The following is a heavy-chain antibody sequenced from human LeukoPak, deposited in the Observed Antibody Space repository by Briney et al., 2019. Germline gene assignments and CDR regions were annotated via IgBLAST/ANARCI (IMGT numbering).Heavy chain of an antibody. D-gene: IGHD6-13*01. V-gene: IGHV4-4*02. Sequence: PSGTLSLTCAVSGGSISSSNWWSWVLQPPGKGLEWIVEIYHSGSTNYNPPLKSRVTISVDKSKNQFSLKLSSVTAADTAVYYCATRPGGSWYQPPSDPWGQGTLVTVSS. CDR1: GGSISSSNW. CDR2: IYHSGST. CDR3: ATRPGGSWYQPPSDP. J-gene: IGHJ5*02.